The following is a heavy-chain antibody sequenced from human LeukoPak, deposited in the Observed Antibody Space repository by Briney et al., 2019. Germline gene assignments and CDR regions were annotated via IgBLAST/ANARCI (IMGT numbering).Heavy chain of an antibody. CDR2: ISYDGSNK. V-gene: IGHV3-30*03. CDR1: GFTFSSYS. J-gene: IGHJ4*02. D-gene: IGHD5-24*01. Sequence: GGSLRLSCAASGFTFSSYSIHWVRQAPGKGLEWVAVISYDGSNKYYADSVKGRFTISRDNAKKSLYLHMSSLRVEDTAVYFCGRLRSLDQWGQGTLVTVSS. CDR3: GRLRSLDQ.